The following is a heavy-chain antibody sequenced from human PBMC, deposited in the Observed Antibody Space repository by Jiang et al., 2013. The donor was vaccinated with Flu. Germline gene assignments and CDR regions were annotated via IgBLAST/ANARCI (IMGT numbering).Heavy chain of an antibody. CDR1: GGSISRYY. CDR3: ARTHGSGSYYGYYFDY. V-gene: IGHV4-59*01. Sequence: LLKPSETLSLTCAVSGGSISRYYWSWIRQPPGKGLEWIGYIYYSGSTNYNPSLKSRVTISVDTPKTQVSLKLSSVTAADTAVYYCARTHGSGSYYGYYFDYWGQGTLVTVSS. J-gene: IGHJ4*02. D-gene: IGHD3-10*01. CDR2: IYYSGST.